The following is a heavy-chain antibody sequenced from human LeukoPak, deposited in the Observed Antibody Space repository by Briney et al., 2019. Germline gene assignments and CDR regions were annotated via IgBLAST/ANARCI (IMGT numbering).Heavy chain of an antibody. J-gene: IGHJ4*02. CDR1: GYTFTNYG. CDR3: ARDISYGDDAFDY. Sequence: ASVKVSCKTSGYTFTNYGINWVRQAPGQGLEWMGWISAYDGNTNCAQSVQGRVTMTTDTSTSTAYMELRSLRSDDTAVYYCARDISYGDDAFDYWGQGTLVTVSS. CDR2: ISAYDGNT. D-gene: IGHD4-17*01. V-gene: IGHV1-18*01.